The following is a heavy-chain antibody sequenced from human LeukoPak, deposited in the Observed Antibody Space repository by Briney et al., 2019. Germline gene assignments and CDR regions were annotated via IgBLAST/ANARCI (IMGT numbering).Heavy chain of an antibody. D-gene: IGHD2-21*02. J-gene: IGHJ3*02. CDR2: IYTSGSA. CDR1: GGSISSGSYY. CDR3: AGGVTAKGDAFDI. V-gene: IGHV4-61*02. Sequence: TSETLSLTCTVSGGSISSGSYYWSWIRQPAGKGLEWIGRIYTSGSANYNPSLKSRVTISVDTSKNQFSLKLSSVTAADTAVYYCAGGVTAKGDAFDIWGQGTMVTVSS.